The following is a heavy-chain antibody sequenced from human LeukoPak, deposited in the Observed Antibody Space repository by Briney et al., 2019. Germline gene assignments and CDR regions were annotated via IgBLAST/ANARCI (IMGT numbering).Heavy chain of an antibody. V-gene: IGHV3-48*03. CDR1: GFTFSSYE. D-gene: IGHD3-16*01. CDR2: ISSSGTTI. J-gene: IGHJ4*02. Sequence: PEGSLRLSCAASGFTFSSYEMNWVRQAPGKGLEWISYISSSGTTIYYADSVKGRFTISRDNAKNSLYLQMNSLRAEDTAVYYCARDTPPYYDYVWGSQGVFDYWGQGTLVTVSS. CDR3: ARDTPPYYDYVWGSQGVFDY.